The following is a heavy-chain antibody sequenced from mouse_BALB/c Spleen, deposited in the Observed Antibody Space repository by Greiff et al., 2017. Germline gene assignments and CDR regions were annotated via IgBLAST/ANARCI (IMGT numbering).Heavy chain of an antibody. CDR1: GFSLTSYG. CDR3: ARVITTVVEAMDY. CDR2: IWAGGST. Sequence: VQLQESGPGLVAPSQSLSITCTVSGFSLTSYGVHWVRQPPGKGLEWLGVIWAGGSTNYNSALMSRLSISKDNSKSQVFLKMNSLQTDDTAMYYCARVITTVVEAMDYWGQGTSVTVSS. V-gene: IGHV2-9*02. D-gene: IGHD1-1*01. J-gene: IGHJ4*01.